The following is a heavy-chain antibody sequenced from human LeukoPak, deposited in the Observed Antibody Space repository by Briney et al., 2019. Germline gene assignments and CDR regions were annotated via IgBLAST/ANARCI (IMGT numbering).Heavy chain of an antibody. Sequence: PGGSLRLSCEASGFSLSVYWMSWVRHAPGKGLEWVSSISSSSSYIYYADSVKGRFTISRDNAKNSLYLQMNSLRAEDTAVYYCARDRPHIVVVPAASDYWGQGTLVTVSS. J-gene: IGHJ4*02. CDR2: ISSSSSYI. CDR3: ARDRPHIVVVPAASDY. CDR1: GFSLSVYW. D-gene: IGHD2-2*01. V-gene: IGHV3-21*01.